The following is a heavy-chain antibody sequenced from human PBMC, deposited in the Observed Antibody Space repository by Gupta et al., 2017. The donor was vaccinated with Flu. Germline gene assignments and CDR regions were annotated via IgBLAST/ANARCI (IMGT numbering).Heavy chain of an antibody. CDR1: GASINDYS. Sequence: QVQLQESGPGLVKPSETLSLSCTVSGASINDYSWAWIRQPAGKGLEWIGRIFASGTTHYNPSLRSRVTMSSHTSKNQFFLNLTSVTAADTALYYCVRDYYDHGGGGTNWFDSWGQGTLVTVSS. V-gene: IGHV4-4*07. CDR3: VRDYYDHGGGGTNWFDS. D-gene: IGHD3-16*01. J-gene: IGHJ5*01. CDR2: IFASGTT.